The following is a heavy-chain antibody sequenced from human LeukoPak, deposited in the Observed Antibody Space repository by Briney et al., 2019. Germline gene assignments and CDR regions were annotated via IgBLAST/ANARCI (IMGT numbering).Heavy chain of an antibody. CDR1: GYTLTELS. CDR2: FDPEDGEA. J-gene: IGHJ4*02. D-gene: IGHD1-26*01. V-gene: IGHV1-24*01. Sequence: ASVKVSCEVSGYTLTELSIHWVRQAPGKGLEWMGGFDPEDGEAIYAQKFQGRVTITRDTSASTAYMELSSLRSEDMAVYYCARVGVGATIELDYWGQGTLVTVSS. CDR3: ARVGVGATIELDY.